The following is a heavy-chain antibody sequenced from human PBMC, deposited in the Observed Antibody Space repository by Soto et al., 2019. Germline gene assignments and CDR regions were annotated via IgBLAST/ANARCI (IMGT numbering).Heavy chain of an antibody. CDR1: GFTFRNYA. CDR3: AKDLDEGHDYSNLDY. CDR2: ISGSGGST. Sequence: PGGSLRLSCAASGFTFRNYAMSWVRQAPGKGLEWVSAISGSGGSTYYADSVKGRFTISRDNSKNTLYLQMNSLRAADTAVYYCAKDLDEGHDYSNLDYWGQGTLVTVSS. D-gene: IGHD4-4*01. J-gene: IGHJ4*02. V-gene: IGHV3-23*01.